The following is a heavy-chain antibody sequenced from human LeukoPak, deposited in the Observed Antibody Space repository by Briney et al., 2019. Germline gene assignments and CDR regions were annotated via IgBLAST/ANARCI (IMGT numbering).Heavy chain of an antibody. CDR3: AKGFHYYGSGSPPFDY. J-gene: IGHJ4*02. D-gene: IGHD3-10*01. CDR2: ISYDGSNK. Sequence: PGRSLRLSCAASGFTFSSYGMHWVRQAPGKGLEWVAVISYDGSNKYYADSVKGRFTISRDNSKNTLYLQMNSLRAEDTAVYYCAKGFHYYGSGSPPFDYWGQGILVTVSS. CDR1: GFTFSSYG. V-gene: IGHV3-30*18.